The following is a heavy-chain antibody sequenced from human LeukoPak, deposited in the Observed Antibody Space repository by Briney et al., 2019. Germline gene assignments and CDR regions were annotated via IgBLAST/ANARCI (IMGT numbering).Heavy chain of an antibody. CDR1: GGSISSYY. V-gene: IGHV4-59*01. CDR3: ARGLGYCSSTSCYYYYGMDV. J-gene: IGHJ6*02. Sequence: SETLSLTCTVSGGSISSYYWGWIRQPPGKGLEWIGYIYYSGSTNYNPSLKSRVTISVDTSKNQFSLKLSSVTAADTAVYYCARGLGYCSSTSCYYYYGMDVWGQGTTVTVSS. CDR2: IYYSGST. D-gene: IGHD2-2*01.